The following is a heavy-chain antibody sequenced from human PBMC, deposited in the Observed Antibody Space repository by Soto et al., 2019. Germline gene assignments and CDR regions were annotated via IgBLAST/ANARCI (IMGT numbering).Heavy chain of an antibody. CDR2: IWYDGSNI. CDR1: GFTFSRYG. V-gene: IGHV3-33*01. Sequence: QVQLVESGGGVVQPGGSLRLSCETSGFTFSRYGMQWVRQAPGKGLEWVALIWYDGSNIYYADSVKGRFTISRDNARNTLYLQMNSLRAEDTGVYYCARDVGHVAAAGTVDYWGQGTLVTVSS. J-gene: IGHJ4*02. D-gene: IGHD6-13*01. CDR3: ARDVGHVAAAGTVDY.